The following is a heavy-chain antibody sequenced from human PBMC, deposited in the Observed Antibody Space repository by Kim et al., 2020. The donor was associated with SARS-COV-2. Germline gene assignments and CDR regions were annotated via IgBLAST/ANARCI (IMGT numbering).Heavy chain of an antibody. CDR3: ARHNSSGSYSAFDY. Sequence: PSFQGHVTIAADKSISTAYLQWSSLEASDTAMYYCARHNSSGSYSAFDYWGQGTLVTVSS. D-gene: IGHD1-26*01. V-gene: IGHV5-10-1*01. J-gene: IGHJ4*02.